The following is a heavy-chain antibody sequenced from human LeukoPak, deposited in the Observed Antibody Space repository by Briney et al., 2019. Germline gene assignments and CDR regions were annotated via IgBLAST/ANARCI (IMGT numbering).Heavy chain of an antibody. Sequence: ASVKVSCKASGYTFTSYDINWVRQATGQGLEWMGWMNPNSGNTGYAQKFQGRVTMTRNTSISTAYMELRSLRSDDTAVYYCARDVIAAAGIGWFDPWGQGTLVTVSS. J-gene: IGHJ5*02. CDR1: GYTFTSYD. D-gene: IGHD6-13*01. CDR3: ARDVIAAAGIGWFDP. CDR2: MNPNSGNT. V-gene: IGHV1-8*01.